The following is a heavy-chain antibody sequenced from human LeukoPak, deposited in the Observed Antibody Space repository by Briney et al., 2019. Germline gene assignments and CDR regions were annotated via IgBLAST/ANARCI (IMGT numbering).Heavy chain of an antibody. V-gene: IGHV4-61*08. Sequence: SDTLSLTCTVSGGSVNRGDSFWRWIRQPRGKGLEWIGYIYYSGSTNYNPSLKSRVTISVDTSKNQFSLKLSSVTAADTAVYYCARDSIAARPSYYYYYGMDVWGQGTTVTVSS. CDR3: ARDSIAARPSYYYYYGMDV. CDR2: IYYSGST. J-gene: IGHJ6*02. CDR1: GGSVNRGDSF. D-gene: IGHD6-6*01.